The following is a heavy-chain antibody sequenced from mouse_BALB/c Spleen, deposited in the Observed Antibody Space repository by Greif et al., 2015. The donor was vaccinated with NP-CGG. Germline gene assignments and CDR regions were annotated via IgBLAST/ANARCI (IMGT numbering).Heavy chain of an antibody. CDR2: IDPANGNT. CDR3: ARWDWYFDV. V-gene: IGHV14-3*02. CDR1: GFNIKDTY. J-gene: IGHJ1*01. Sequence: VQLKDSGAELVKPGASVKLSCTASGFNIKDTYMHWVKQRPEQGLEWIGRIDPANGNTKYDPKFQGKATITADTSSNTAYLQLSSLTSEDTAVYYCARWDWYFDVWGAGTTVTVSS.